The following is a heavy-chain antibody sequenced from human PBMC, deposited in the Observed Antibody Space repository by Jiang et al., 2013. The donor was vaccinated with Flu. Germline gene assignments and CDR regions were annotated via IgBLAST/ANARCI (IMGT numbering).Heavy chain of an antibody. Sequence: SGAEVKKPGASVKVSCKASGYTLTSHAMHWVRQAPGQRLEWMGRINAGNDATKYAQKFQGRVTISRDTSASTAYMELSSLGSEDTAVYFCMAGGVGYFFDLWGQGTLVTVSS. CDR3: MAGGVGYFFDL. CDR2: INAGNDAT. J-gene: IGHJ4*02. D-gene: IGHD3-10*01. CDR1: GYTLTSHA. V-gene: IGHV1-3*01.